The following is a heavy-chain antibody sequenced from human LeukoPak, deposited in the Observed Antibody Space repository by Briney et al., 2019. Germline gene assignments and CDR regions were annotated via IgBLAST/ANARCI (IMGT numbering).Heavy chain of an antibody. CDR2: IYYSGNT. V-gene: IGHV4-59*08. CDR3: ARHDSGYYYGLEC. D-gene: IGHD3-22*01. Sequence: SETLPLTCTVSGGSINSYYWNGIGQSPGKGLEWIGYIYYSGNTNYNPSLKSRVTISVDTSKNQFSLTLSSVTAADTEVSYCARHDSGYYYGLECWGEGALVTVSS. J-gene: IGHJ4*02. CDR1: GGSINSYY.